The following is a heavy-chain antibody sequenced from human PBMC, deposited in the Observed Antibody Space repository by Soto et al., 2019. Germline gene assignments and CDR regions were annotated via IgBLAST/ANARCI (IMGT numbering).Heavy chain of an antibody. J-gene: IGHJ6*02. Sequence: GSLRLSCAASGFTFSSYEMNWVRQAPGKGLEWVSYISSSGSTIYYADSVKGRFTISRDNAKNSLYLQMNSLRAEDTAVYYCARQIPEYYGMDVWGQGTTVTVSS. CDR3: ARQIPEYYGMDV. CDR2: ISSSGSTI. CDR1: GFTFSSYE. D-gene: IGHD2-2*02. V-gene: IGHV3-48*03.